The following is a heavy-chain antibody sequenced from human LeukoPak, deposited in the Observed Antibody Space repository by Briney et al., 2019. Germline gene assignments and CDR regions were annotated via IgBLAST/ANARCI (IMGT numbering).Heavy chain of an antibody. CDR3: ARPMGIVGAAAIYDAFDI. CDR1: GGTFSSYT. V-gene: IGHV1-69*02. D-gene: IGHD1-26*01. CDR2: IIPILGIA. Sequence: SVKVSCKASGGTFSSYTISWVRQAPGQGLEWMGRIIPILGIANYAQKFQGRVTITADKSTSTAYMELSSLRSEDMAVYYCARPMGIVGAAAIYDAFDIWGQGTMVTVSS. J-gene: IGHJ3*02.